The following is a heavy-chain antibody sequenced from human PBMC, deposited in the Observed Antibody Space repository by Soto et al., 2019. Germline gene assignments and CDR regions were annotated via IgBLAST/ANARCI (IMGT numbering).Heavy chain of an antibody. CDR3: AREYNYDSSGMVLDS. D-gene: IGHD3-22*01. CDR1: GGYLRGYC. Sequence: LTYTVFGGYLRGYCWSRILQTPGKGLEWIGYFYSSGSPHHNPSLKSRVTISEDRSKNQFYLKLSSVTAADTAVYYCAREYNYDSSGMVLDSWGQGTPVPV. V-gene: IGHV4-59*01. CDR2: FYSSGSP. J-gene: IGHJ5*01.